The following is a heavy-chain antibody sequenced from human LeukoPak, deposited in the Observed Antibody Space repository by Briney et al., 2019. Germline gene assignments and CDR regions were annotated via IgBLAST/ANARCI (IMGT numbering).Heavy chain of an antibody. D-gene: IGHD4-17*01. CDR1: GFTFSDYY. CDR3: ARGRTHDYGVDYFDY. CDR2: ISGSSSYI. J-gene: IGHJ4*02. Sequence: PGGSLRLSCAASGFTFSDYYMNWVRQAPGKGLEWVSSISGSSSYIYYADSVKGRFTISRDNAKNSLYLQMNSLRAEDTAVYYCARGRTHDYGVDYFDYWGQGTLVTVSS. V-gene: IGHV3-21*01.